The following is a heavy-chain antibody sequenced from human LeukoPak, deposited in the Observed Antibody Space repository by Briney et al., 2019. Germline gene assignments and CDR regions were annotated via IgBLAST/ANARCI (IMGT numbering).Heavy chain of an antibody. CDR3: AREATTSRPGDY. CDR1: GFTFSNFW. V-gene: IGHV3-7*01. CDR2: VNQDGSET. J-gene: IGHJ4*02. Sequence: GGSLRLSCAASGFTFSNFWMKWVRQAPGKGLEWVANVNQDGSETHYVDSVKGRFTISRDNAKNSLFLQLNSLRAEDTAVYYCAREATTSRPGDYWGLGTLVTVSS. D-gene: IGHD1-1*01.